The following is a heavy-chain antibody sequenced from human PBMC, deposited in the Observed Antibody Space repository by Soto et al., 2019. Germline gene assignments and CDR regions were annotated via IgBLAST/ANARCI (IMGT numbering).Heavy chain of an antibody. J-gene: IGHJ4*02. CDR2: IWYDGTHK. V-gene: IGHV3-33*01. CDR1: GFTFSNYG. D-gene: IGHD1-26*01. CDR3: ARQSVGATFEYFDY. Sequence: QVQLVESGGGVVQPGRSLRLSCAASGFTFSNYGIHWVRQAPGKGLEWVAVIWYDGTHKYYADSVKGRFTISRDNSKNTMYLQMNSLRVEDTAVYYCARQSVGATFEYFDYWGQGTLVTVSS.